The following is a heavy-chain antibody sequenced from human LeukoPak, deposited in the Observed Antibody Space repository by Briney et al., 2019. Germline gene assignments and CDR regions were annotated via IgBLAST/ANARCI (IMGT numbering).Heavy chain of an antibody. CDR2: ISGSGGST. V-gene: IGHV3-23*01. CDR1: GFTFSSYA. D-gene: IGHD2-15*01. J-gene: IGHJ4*02. CDR3: LGYCSGNNCYSGGY. Sequence: PGGSLRLSCAASGFTFSSYAMSWVRQAPGKGLEWVSAISGSGGSTYYADSVKGRLTISRDNSKNTQSLQMNSLRAEDTAVYYCLGYCSGNNCYSGGYWGQGTLVTVSS.